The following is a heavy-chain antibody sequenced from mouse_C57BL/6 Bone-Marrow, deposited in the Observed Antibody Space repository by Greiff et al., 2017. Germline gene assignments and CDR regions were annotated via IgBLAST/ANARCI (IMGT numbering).Heavy chain of an antibody. Sequence: VQLQQSGTVLARPGASVKMSCKTSGYTFTSYWMHWVKQRPGQGLEWIGAIYPGNSDTSYNQKFKGKAKLTAVTSASTAYMELSSLTNEDSAVYFYTRYYREAYYAMDYWGQGTSVTVSS. J-gene: IGHJ4*01. CDR3: TRYYREAYYAMDY. CDR1: GYTFTSYW. CDR2: IYPGNSDT. V-gene: IGHV1-5*01. D-gene: IGHD1-1*01.